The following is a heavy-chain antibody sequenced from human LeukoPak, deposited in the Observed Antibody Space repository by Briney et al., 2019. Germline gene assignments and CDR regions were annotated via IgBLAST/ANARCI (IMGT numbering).Heavy chain of an antibody. J-gene: IGHJ6*03. Sequence: ETLSLTCTVSGYSISSGYYWGWIRQPPGKGLEWVSAISGSGGSTYYADSVKGRFTISRDNSKNTLYLQMNSLRAEDTAVYYCAKGSVGATDYYYMDVWGKGTTVTVSS. D-gene: IGHD1-26*01. CDR1: GYSISSGYY. V-gene: IGHV3-23*01. CDR2: ISGSGGST. CDR3: AKGSVGATDYYYMDV.